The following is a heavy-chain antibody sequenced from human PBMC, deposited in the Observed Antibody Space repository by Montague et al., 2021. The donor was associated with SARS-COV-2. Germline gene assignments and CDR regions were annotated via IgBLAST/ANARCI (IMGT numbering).Heavy chain of an antibody. V-gene: IGHV3-66*01. CDR3: ARAVVGVYFDS. D-gene: IGHD1-26*01. J-gene: IGHJ4*02. CDR2: IYSSGRT. CDR1: GFTVSNIY. Sequence: SLRLSCAVSGFTVSNIYMSWVRQAPGKGLEWVSVIYSSGRTYYGDSVKDKFTISRDDSKNTVLLQMNSLKAEDTAVYYCARAVVGVYFDSWGQGTLVTVSS.